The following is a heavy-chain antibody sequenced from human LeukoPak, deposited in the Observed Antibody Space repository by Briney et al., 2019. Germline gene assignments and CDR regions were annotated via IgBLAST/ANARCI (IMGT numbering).Heavy chain of an antibody. V-gene: IGHV1-18*01. J-gene: IGHJ4*02. D-gene: IGHD4-17*01. CDR3: ARGEALYGDSRTGIDY. CDR2: ISAYNGNT. Sequence: ASVKVSCKASGYTFTSYGISWVRQAPGQGLEWMGWISAYNGNTNHAQKLQGRVTMTTDTSTSTAYMELRSLRSDDTAVYYCARGEALYGDSRTGIDYWGQGTLVTVSS. CDR1: GYTFTSYG.